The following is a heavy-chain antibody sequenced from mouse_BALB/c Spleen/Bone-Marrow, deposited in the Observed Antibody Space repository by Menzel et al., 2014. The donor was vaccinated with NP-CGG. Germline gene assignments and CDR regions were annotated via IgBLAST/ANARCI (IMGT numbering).Heavy chain of an antibody. J-gene: IGHJ3*01. Sequence: VQLKEPGGGLVQPGGSLRLSCATSGFTFTDYYMSWVRQPPGKALEWLGFIRNKANGYTTEYSASVKGRFTISRDNSQSILYLQMNTLRAEDSATYYCARDYGNYVRFAYWGQGTLVTVSA. V-gene: IGHV7-3*02. CDR3: ARDYGNYVRFAY. CDR2: IRNKANGYTT. D-gene: IGHD2-1*01. CDR1: GFTFTDYY.